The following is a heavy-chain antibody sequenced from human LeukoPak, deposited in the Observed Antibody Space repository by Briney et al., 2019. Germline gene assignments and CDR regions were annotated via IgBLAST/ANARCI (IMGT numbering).Heavy chain of an antibody. CDR2: ISGDGGST. CDR1: GFTFDDYA. D-gene: IGHD6-19*01. J-gene: IGHJ4*02. Sequence: GSLRLSCAASGFTFDDYAMHWVRQAPGKGLEWVSLISGDGGSTYYADSVKGRFTISRDNSKNSLYLQMNSPRTEDTALYYCANSKDSGIAVAGASVDYWGQGTLVTVSS. V-gene: IGHV3-43*02. CDR3: ANSKDSGIAVAGASVDY.